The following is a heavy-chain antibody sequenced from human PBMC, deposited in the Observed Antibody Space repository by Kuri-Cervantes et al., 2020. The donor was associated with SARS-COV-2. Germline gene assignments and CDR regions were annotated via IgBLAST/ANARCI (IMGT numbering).Heavy chain of an antibody. D-gene: IGHD5-18*01. Sequence: SETLSLTCTVSGGSISTYYWSWIRQPPGKGLEWIGEINHSGSTNYNPSLKSRVTISVDTSKNQFSLKLSSVTAADTAVYYCARAAYDEGGYSYGPRYYYGMDVWGQGTTVTVSS. CDR1: GGSISTYY. CDR2: INHSGST. CDR3: ARAAYDEGGYSYGPRYYYGMDV. J-gene: IGHJ6*02. V-gene: IGHV4-34*01.